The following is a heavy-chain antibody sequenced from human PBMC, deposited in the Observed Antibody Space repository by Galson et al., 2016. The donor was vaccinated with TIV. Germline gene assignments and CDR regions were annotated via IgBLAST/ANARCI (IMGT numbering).Heavy chain of an antibody. CDR3: AKVGASGYGDYPYYLAY. CDR1: GFTFSIYA. J-gene: IGHJ4*02. D-gene: IGHD4-17*01. V-gene: IGHV3-30*18. CDR2: ISYDGSNK. Sequence: SLRLSCAASGFTFSIYAMHWVRQAPGKGLEWVGLISYDGSNKWYADSVKGRFTISRDNSKNTLYLHMNSLRVEDTAVYYCAKVGASGYGDYPYYLAYSGQGTLVTVSS.